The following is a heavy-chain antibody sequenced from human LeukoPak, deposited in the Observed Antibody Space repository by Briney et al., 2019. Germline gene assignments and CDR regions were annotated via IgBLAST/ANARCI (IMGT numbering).Heavy chain of an antibody. J-gene: IGHJ2*01. V-gene: IGHV1-46*01. Sequence: ASVKVSCKASGYTFTSYYMHWVRQAPGQGLEWMGIINPSGGSTNYAQKFQGRVTMTRDTSTSTVYMELSSLGSEDTAVYYCARDLRFSDWYFDLWGRGTLVTVSS. CDR3: ARDLRFSDWYFDL. CDR1: GYTFTSYY. D-gene: IGHD3-3*01. CDR2: INPSGGST.